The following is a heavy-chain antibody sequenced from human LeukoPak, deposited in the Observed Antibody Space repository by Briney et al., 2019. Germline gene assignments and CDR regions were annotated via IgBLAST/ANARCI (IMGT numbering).Heavy chain of an antibody. V-gene: IGHV5-51*01. J-gene: IGHJ4*02. CDR1: GYSFTTYW. Sequence: GESLKISCKGSGYSFTTYWIGWVRQMPGKGLEWMGIIYPGDSDTRYSPSFQGQVTISADKSISTAYLQWSSLKASDTAMYYCARRPYMSGYDPYYFDYWGQGTLVTDSS. CDR2: IYPGDSDT. D-gene: IGHD5-12*01. CDR3: ARRPYMSGYDPYYFDY.